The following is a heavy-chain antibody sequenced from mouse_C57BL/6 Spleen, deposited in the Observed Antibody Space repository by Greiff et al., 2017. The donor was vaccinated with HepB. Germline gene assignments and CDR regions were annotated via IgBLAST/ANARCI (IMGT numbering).Heavy chain of an antibody. CDR3: TYDGYYEDYAMDY. Sequence: EVQLQQSGAELVRPGASVKLSCTASGFNIKDYYMHWVKQRPEQGLEWIGRIDPEDGDTEYAPKFQGKATMTADTSSNTAYLQLSSLTSEDTAVYYCTYDGYYEDYAMDYWGQGTSVTVSS. CDR1: GFNIKDYY. CDR2: IDPEDGDT. V-gene: IGHV14-1*01. J-gene: IGHJ4*01. D-gene: IGHD2-3*01.